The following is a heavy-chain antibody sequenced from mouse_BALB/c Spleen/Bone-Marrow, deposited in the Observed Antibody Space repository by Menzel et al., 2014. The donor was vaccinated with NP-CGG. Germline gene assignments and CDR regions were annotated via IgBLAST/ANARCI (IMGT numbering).Heavy chain of an antibody. CDR1: GYTFTSYW. D-gene: IGHD1-1*01. CDR2: IDPSDSYT. CDR3: TRWGTTVVAYYAMDY. J-gene: IGHJ4*01. Sequence: VQVVESGAELVKPGASVKMSCKASGYTFTSYWMHWVKQRPGQGLEWIVVIDPSDSYTSYNQKFKGKATLTVDTSSSTAYMQLSSLTSEDSAVYYCTRWGTTVVAYYAMDYWGQGTSVTVSS. V-gene: IGHV1S127*01.